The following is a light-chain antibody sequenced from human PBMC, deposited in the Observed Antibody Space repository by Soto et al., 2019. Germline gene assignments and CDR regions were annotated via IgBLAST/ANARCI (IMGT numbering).Light chain of an antibody. Sequence: DIQMTQSPSSVSASVGDRVTITCRASRGISSWLAWYQQKPGKAPKLPIYAASSLQSGVPSRFSGSGSGTDVTLTISSLQPEDFATYYCQQANSFPSTFAQGTRLEIK. CDR2: AAS. CDR3: QQANSFPST. V-gene: IGKV1D-12*01. J-gene: IGKJ5*01. CDR1: RGISSW.